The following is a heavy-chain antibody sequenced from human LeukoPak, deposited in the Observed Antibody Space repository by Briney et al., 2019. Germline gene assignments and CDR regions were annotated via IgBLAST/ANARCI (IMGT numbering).Heavy chain of an antibody. Sequence: GGSLRLSSAASGFTFSTYAMSWVRQAPGKELKWVSSISGSGGSTYYAASVKGRFTISRDNSENTLYLQMNSLRAEDTAVYYCAKDLSRSTSSPTYSGYRGPGTLVTVSS. J-gene: IGHJ4*01. CDR3: AKDLSRSTSSPTYSGY. CDR1: GFTFSTYA. CDR2: ISGSGGST. D-gene: IGHD2-2*01. V-gene: IGHV3-23*01.